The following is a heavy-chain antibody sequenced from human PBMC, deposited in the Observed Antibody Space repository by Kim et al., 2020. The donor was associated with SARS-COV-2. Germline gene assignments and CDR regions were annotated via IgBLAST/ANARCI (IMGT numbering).Heavy chain of an antibody. V-gene: IGHV3-53*01. CDR2: IYSGGST. D-gene: IGHD3-3*01. Sequence: GGSLRLSCAAYGFTVSSNYMSWVRQAPGKGLEWVSVIYSGGSTYYADSVKGRFTISRDNSKNTLYLQMNSLRAEDTAVYYCARGGGNDFWSGYYTKTVGYYFDYWGQGTLVTVSS. CDR1: GFTVSSNY. CDR3: ARGGGNDFWSGYYTKTVGYYFDY. J-gene: IGHJ4*02.